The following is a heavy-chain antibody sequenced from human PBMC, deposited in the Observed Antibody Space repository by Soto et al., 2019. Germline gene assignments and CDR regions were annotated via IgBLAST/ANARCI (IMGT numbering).Heavy chain of an antibody. CDR2: FGSAGDI. D-gene: IGHD3-16*01. V-gene: IGHV3-13*01. J-gene: IGHJ6*02. Sequence: GGSLRLSCAASGFTFNNYDMLWVRQAPGKGLEWVSTFGSAGDIYYSDSVKGRFTISRDNARNSLYLQMNSLRAADTAVYYCARGGPIWDYYFYGMDVWGQGTTVTVSS. CDR3: ARGGPIWDYYFYGMDV. CDR1: GFTFNNYD.